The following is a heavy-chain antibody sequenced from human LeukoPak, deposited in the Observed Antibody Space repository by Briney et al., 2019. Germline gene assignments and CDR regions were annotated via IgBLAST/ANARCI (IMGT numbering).Heavy chain of an antibody. CDR3: ARSLGYCSGGHCYYAFDI. V-gene: IGHV3-11*03. J-gene: IGHJ3*02. CDR2: ISSSSTYT. CDR1: EITFSGNY. Sequence: KAGGSLRLSCAAPEITFSGNYMNWIRQAPGKGLEWLSYISSSSTYTHYADSVRGRFTTSRDNASNSLYLQMNSLRADDTAVYYCARSLGYCSGGHCYYAFDIWGQGTMVTVSS. D-gene: IGHD2-15*01.